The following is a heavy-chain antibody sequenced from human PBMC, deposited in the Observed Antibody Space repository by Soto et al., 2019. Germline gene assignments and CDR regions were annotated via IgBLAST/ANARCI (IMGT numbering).Heavy chain of an antibody. CDR3: AKEQSLGELSSPEH. V-gene: IGHV3-23*01. CDR1: GFTFSSYA. D-gene: IGHD3-16*02. J-gene: IGHJ4*02. Sequence: GSLRLSCAASGFTFSSYAMSWVRQAPGKGLEWVSAISGSADSTYYAASVRGRFTISRDNSKSTLYLPMNSLRAEDTALYYFAKEQSLGELSSPEHCGQGTLVIVFS. CDR2: ISGSADST.